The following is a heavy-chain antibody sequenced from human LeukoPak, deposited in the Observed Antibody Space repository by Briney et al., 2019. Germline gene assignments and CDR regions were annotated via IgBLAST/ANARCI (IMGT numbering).Heavy chain of an antibody. J-gene: IGHJ4*02. V-gene: IGHV3-11*04. CDR3: ARVPLRSSWYSTTDHFDY. CDR2: ISSSGSTI. Sequence: GGSLRLSCAASGFTFSDYYMSWIRQAPGKGLEGVSYISSSGSTIYYADSVKGRFTISRDNAKNSLYLQMNSLRAEDTAVYYCARVPLRSSWYSTTDHFDYWGQGTLVTVSS. D-gene: IGHD6-13*01. CDR1: GFTFSDYY.